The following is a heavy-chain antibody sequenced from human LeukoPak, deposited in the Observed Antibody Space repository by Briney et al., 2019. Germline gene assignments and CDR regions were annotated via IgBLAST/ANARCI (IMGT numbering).Heavy chain of an antibody. CDR1: GFTFSSYS. V-gene: IGHV3-23*01. D-gene: IGHD1-1*01. Sequence: GGSLRLSCAASGFTFSSYSMNWVRQTPGNGLEWVSTSNSGGNTYYAGSVKARFSISRDNSKDTLYLQMDSLRVDDTAVYYCARYITGPNTAFDIWGQGTRVTVSS. CDR3: ARYITGPNTAFDI. J-gene: IGHJ3*02. CDR2: SNSGGNT.